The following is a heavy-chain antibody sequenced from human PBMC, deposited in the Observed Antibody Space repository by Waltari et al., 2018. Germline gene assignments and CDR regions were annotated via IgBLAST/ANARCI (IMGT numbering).Heavy chain of an antibody. CDR3: ARDRVDHFDFNGPYFDAFGL. V-gene: IGHV3-21*01. CDR2: ISTYGAYV. D-gene: IGHD3-9*01. Sequence: EVQLVESGGGQVKPGESLRLSCAAPSFNLTEYSLNWVTPAPGKGLEWVSSISTYGAYVFYAESAEGRFTISRDNAKNSVFLQMNNLRVEDTAVYFCARDRVDHFDFNGPYFDAFGLWGRGTMVTVSS. CDR1: SFNLTEYS. J-gene: IGHJ3*01.